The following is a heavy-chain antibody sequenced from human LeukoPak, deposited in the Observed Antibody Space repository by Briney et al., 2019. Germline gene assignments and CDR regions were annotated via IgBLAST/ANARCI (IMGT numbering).Heavy chain of an antibody. D-gene: IGHD3-3*02. J-gene: IGHJ6*02. Sequence: PGGSLRLSCEASGFTFSRFAMTWVRQAPGKGLEWVSTIGALGGSTNYAASVEGRFTISRDNSKDTLYLQMNNLRAEDTAVYYCAKDRDILNGHGMDVWGQGTTVTVSS. CDR3: AKDRDILNGHGMDV. V-gene: IGHV3-23*01. CDR1: GFTFSRFA. CDR2: IGALGGST.